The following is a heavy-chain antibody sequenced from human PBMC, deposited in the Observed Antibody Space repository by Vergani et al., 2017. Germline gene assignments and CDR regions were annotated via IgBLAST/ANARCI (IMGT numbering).Heavy chain of an antibody. J-gene: IGHJ3*02. CDR2: SASDRRT. CDR3: AKVGRSEVAGTFGAFGI. V-gene: IGHV3-53*01. D-gene: IGHD6-19*01. CDR1: GFTVSSNY. Sequence: EVQLVESGGGLVQPGWSLRVSCAASGFTVSSNYMSWVRLAPGKGLEWVSTLSASDRRTNYADSVKGRVTISRDISKNTLFLHMNSLRPEDTAVYYCAKVGRSEVAGTFGAFGIWGQGTMVTVSS.